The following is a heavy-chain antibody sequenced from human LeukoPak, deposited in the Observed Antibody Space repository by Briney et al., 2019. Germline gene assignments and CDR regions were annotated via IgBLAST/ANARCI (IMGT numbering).Heavy chain of an antibody. CDR2: VHHSGST. Sequence: SETLSLTCAVSGFSISNNYWWHWIRQPPGKGLEWIGTVHHSGSTYYNPSLKSRVTISVDTSKNQISLKLTSVTAADTAVHYCAREPAGRGAVDYWGQGTLVTVSS. CDR1: GFSISNNYW. V-gene: IGHV4-38-2*01. J-gene: IGHJ4*02. D-gene: IGHD4/OR15-4a*01. CDR3: AREPAGRGAVDY.